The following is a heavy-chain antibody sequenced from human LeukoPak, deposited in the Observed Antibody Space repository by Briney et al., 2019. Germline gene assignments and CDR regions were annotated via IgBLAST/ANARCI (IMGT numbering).Heavy chain of an antibody. J-gene: IGHJ4*02. D-gene: IGHD6-13*01. CDR1: GGVFTTYA. CDR3: ARALGPGIAAAGPDY. CDR2: IIPFLGTT. V-gene: IGHV1-69*11. Sequence: SVKVSCKASGGVFTTYAVSWVRQAPGQGLEWMGSIIPFLGTTNYAQKFQGRVTITADESTSTAYMELSSLRSEDTAVYYCARALGPGIAAAGPDYWGQGTLVTVSS.